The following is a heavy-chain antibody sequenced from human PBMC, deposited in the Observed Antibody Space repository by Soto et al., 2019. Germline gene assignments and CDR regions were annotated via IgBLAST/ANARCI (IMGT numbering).Heavy chain of an antibody. V-gene: IGHV4-59*01. CDR3: AREGMILTGFSKGDAFDI. CDR2: IYYSGST. CDR1: GGSISSYY. J-gene: IGHJ3*02. Sequence: SETLSLTCTVSGGSISSYYWSWIRQPPGKGLEWIGYIYYSGSTNYNPSLKSRVTISVDTSKNQFSLKLSSVTAADTAVYYCAREGMILTGFSKGDAFDIWGQGTMVTVSS. D-gene: IGHD3-9*01.